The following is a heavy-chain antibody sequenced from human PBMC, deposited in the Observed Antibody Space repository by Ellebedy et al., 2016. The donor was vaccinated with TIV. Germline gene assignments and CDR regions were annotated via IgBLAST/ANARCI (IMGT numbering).Heavy chain of an antibody. CDR1: GFTFSNAW. V-gene: IGHV3-15*01. CDR3: TPIYGSGSYRVGYYYGMDV. Sequence: GESLKISCAASGFTFSNAWMSWVRQAPGKGLEWVGRIKSKTDGGTTDYAAPVKGRFTISRDDSKNTLYLQMNSLKTEDTAVYYCTPIYGSGSYRVGYYYGMDVWGQGTTVTVSS. D-gene: IGHD3-10*01. CDR2: IKSKTDGGTT. J-gene: IGHJ6*02.